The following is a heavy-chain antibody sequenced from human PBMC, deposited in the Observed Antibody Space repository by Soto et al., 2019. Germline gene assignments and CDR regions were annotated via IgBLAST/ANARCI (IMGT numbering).Heavy chain of an antibody. Sequence: SETLSLTCTVSGASISGYYWSWIRKSAGKGLEWIGRIYATGTTDYNPSLKSRVMMSVDTSKKQFSLKLRSVTAADTAVDYCVRDGTKTLRDWFDPWGQGISVTVSS. CDR3: VRDGTKTLRDWFDP. CDR1: GASISGYY. J-gene: IGHJ5*02. V-gene: IGHV4-4*07. CDR2: IYATGTT. D-gene: IGHD1-1*01.